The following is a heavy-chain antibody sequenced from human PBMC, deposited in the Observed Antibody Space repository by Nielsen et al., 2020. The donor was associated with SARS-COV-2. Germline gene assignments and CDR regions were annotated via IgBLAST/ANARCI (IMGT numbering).Heavy chain of an antibody. J-gene: IGHJ5*02. CDR3: AREVGWLQFGWFDP. CDR2: INWNSGSI. Sequence: SLKISCAASGFSFDDFAMHWIRQAPGKGLEWVSSINWNSGSIGYADSVKGRFTISRDNVRNSLYLQMNSLRAEDTAVYYCAREVGWLQFGWFDPWGQGTLVTVSS. V-gene: IGHV3-9*01. CDR1: GFSFDDFA. D-gene: IGHD5-24*01.